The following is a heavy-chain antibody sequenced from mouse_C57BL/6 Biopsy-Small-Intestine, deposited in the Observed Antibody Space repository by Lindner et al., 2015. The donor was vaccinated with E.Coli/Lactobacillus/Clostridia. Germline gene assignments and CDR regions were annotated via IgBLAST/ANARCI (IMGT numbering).Heavy chain of an antibody. CDR2: INPNNGGT. Sequence: VQLQESGPELVTPGASVKMSCKASGYTFTDYNMHWVKQSHGKSLEWIGYINPNNGGTSYNQKFKGKATLTVNKSSSTAYMELRSLTSEDSAVYYCARYYDYAWFAYWGQGTLVTVSA. V-gene: IGHV1-22*01. CDR1: GYTFTDYN. CDR3: ARYYDYAWFAY. J-gene: IGHJ3*01. D-gene: IGHD2-4*01.